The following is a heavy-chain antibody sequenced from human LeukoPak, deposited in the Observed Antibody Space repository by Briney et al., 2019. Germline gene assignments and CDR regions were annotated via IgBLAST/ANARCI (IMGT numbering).Heavy chain of an antibody. D-gene: IGHD1-26*01. CDR3: ARERRGGSYFTEKRLDH. CDR1: GGTFSSYA. CDR2: IIPIFGTA. V-gene: IGHV1-69*13. J-gene: IGHJ4*02. Sequence: SVKVSCTASGGTFSSYAISWVRQAPGQGLEWMGAIIPIFGTANYAQKFQGRVTITADESTGTAYMELSSLRSEDTAVYYCARERRGGSYFTEKRLDHWGQGTLVAVSS.